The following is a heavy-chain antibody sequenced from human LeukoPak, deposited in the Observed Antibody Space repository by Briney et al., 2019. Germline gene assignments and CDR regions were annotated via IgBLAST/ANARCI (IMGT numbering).Heavy chain of an antibody. CDR3: ARDVTAVAGTVSDY. CDR2: INPSGGST. Sequence: ASVKVSCKASGNTXTNYYIHWVRQAPGQGLDWMGIINPSGGSTSYSQKFQGRVTMTRDTSTTTVYMELSSLRSEDTAVYYCARDVTAVAGTVSDYWGQGTLVTVSS. J-gene: IGHJ4*02. V-gene: IGHV1-46*01. D-gene: IGHD6-19*01. CDR1: GNTXTNYY.